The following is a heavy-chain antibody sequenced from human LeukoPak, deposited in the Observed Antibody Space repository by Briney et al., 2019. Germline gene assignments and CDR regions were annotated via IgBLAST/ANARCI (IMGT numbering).Heavy chain of an antibody. CDR2: ISPSGGST. CDR1: GYTFTSNY. D-gene: IGHD6-13*01. V-gene: IGHV1-46*01. J-gene: IGHJ6*03. Sequence: GASVKVSCKASGYTFTSNYMHWVRQAPGQGPEWMGVISPSGGSTTYAQKFQGRVTLTRDMSTSTAYMELSSLRSEDTAVYYCASCIAALRNSEGPRDYYYYYYMDVWGKGTTVTVSS. CDR3: ASCIAALRNSEGPRDYYYYYYMDV.